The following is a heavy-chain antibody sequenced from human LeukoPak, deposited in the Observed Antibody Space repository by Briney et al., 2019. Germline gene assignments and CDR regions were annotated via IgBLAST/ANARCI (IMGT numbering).Heavy chain of an antibody. D-gene: IGHD6-19*01. J-gene: IGHJ4*02. CDR3: AGLRAKYSSGWGSDY. CDR1: GGSISSSSYY. V-gene: IGHV4-39*01. Sequence: SETLSLTCTVSGGSISSSSYYWGWIRQPPGKGLEWIGSIYYSGSTYYNPSLKSRVTISVDTSKNQFSLKLSSVTAADTAVYYCAGLRAKYSSGWGSDYWGQGTLVTVSS. CDR2: IYYSGST.